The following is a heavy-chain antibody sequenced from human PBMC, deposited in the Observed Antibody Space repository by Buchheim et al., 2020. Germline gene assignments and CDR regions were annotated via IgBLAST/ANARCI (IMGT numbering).Heavy chain of an antibody. V-gene: IGHV3-30*18. CDR3: AKAITKIVDAIDY. J-gene: IGHJ4*02. D-gene: IGHD3-22*01. CDR2: ISYDGRKK. Sequence: QVQLVESGGGVVQPGRSLRLSCVVSGLKFSTYGMDWVRPAPGKGLEWVALISYDGRKKFYADSVKGRFTIHRDNSQNTLFLQMDSLRTGNTALYYCAKAITKIVDAIDYWGQGTL. CDR1: GLKFSTYG.